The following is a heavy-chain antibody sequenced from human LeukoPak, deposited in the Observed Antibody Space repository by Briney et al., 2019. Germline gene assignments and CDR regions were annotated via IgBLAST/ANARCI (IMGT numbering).Heavy chain of an antibody. D-gene: IGHD2-21*02. Sequence: GGSLRLSCAASGFTFSSYAMHWVRQAPGKGLEWVAVISYDGSNKYYADSVKGRFTISRDNSKNTLYLQMNSLRAEDTAVYYCARAYCGGDCPEYFQHWGQGTLVTVSS. CDR2: ISYDGSNK. CDR1: GFTFSSYA. CDR3: ARAYCGGDCPEYFQH. J-gene: IGHJ1*01. V-gene: IGHV3-30-3*01.